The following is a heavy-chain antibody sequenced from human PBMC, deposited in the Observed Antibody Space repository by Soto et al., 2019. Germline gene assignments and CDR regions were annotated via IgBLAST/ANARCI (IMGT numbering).Heavy chain of an antibody. D-gene: IGHD3-16*01. CDR2: ISAYNGNT. CDR3: ARDPWGMATSRDQFDY. J-gene: IGHJ4*02. Sequence: ASVKVSCKASGYTFTSYGISWVRQAPGQGLEWMGWISAYNGNTNYAQKLQGRVTMTTDTSTSTAYMELRSLRSDDTAVYYCARDPWGMATSRDQFDYWGQGALGTVSS. V-gene: IGHV1-18*01. CDR1: GYTFTSYG.